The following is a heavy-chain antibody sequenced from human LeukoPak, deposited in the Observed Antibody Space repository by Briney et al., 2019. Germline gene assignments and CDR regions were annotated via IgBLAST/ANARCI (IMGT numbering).Heavy chain of an antibody. CDR3: ASLFMGRSGGWYDGTNWFDP. V-gene: IGHV1-69*01. Sequence: SVKVSCKASGGTFSSYAISWVRQAPGQGLEWMGGIIPIFGTANYAQKFQGRVTITADESTSTAYMELGSLRSEDTAVYYCASLFMGRSGGWYDGTNWFDPWGQGTLVTVSS. CDR2: IIPIFGTA. CDR1: GGTFSSYA. D-gene: IGHD6-19*01. J-gene: IGHJ5*02.